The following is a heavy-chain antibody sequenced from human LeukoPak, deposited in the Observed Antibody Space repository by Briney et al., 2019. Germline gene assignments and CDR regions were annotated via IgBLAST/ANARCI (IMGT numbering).Heavy chain of an antibody. CDR2: IIPIFGTA. J-gene: IGHJ3*02. D-gene: IGHD5-24*01. CDR1: GGTFSSYA. CDR3: ARDQRDGYNVYAFDI. V-gene: IGHV1-69*13. Sequence: SVKVSCKASGGTFSSYAISWVRQAPGQGLEWMGVIIPIFGTANYAQKFQGRVTITADESTSTAYMELSSLRSEDTAVYYCARDQRDGYNVYAFDIWGQGTMVTVSS.